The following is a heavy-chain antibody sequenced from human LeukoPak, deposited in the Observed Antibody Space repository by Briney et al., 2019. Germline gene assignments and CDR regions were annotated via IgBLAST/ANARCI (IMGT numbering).Heavy chain of an antibody. Sequence: PSETLSLTCTVSGGSISSDNFFWNWIRQPAGKGLEWIGEINHSGSTNYNPSLKSRVTISVDTSKNQFSLKLSSVTAADTAVYYCARREIVVVVAARKRHKNWFDPWGQGTLVTVSS. CDR1: GGSISSDNFF. D-gene: IGHD2-15*01. J-gene: IGHJ5*02. V-gene: IGHV4-61*10. CDR2: INHSGST. CDR3: ARREIVVVVAARKRHKNWFDP.